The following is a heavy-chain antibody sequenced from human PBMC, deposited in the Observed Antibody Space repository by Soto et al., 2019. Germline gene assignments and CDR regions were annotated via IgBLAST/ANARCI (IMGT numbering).Heavy chain of an antibody. CDR3: ARAPRMAPFDI. J-gene: IGHJ3*02. Sequence: LRLSCAASGFIFSPYGIHWVRQAPGKGLEWVALIRNDGSDKYYAESVTGRFTISRDNSKNTVYLQMNSLRAEDTALYFCARAPRMAPFDIWGQGTMVTVSS. V-gene: IGHV3-33*01. CDR2: IRNDGSDK. CDR1: GFIFSPYG.